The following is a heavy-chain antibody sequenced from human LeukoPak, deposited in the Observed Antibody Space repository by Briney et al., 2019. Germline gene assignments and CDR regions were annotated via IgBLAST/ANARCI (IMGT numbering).Heavy chain of an antibody. Sequence: GGSLRLSCAASGFTFSSYWMHWVRQAPGKGLVWVSGTNTDGSSTMYADSVRGRFTIARDNAKNTLYLQMNSLRAEDTAVYYCYGANAEHWGQGTLVTVSS. CDR3: YGANAEH. CDR1: GFTFSSYW. D-gene: IGHD4-23*01. J-gene: IGHJ1*01. V-gene: IGHV3-74*03. CDR2: TNTDGSST.